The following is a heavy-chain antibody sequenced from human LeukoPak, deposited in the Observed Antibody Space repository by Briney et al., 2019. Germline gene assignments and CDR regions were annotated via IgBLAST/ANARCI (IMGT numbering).Heavy chain of an antibody. V-gene: IGHV3-33*01. CDR1: GFTFSSYG. Sequence: GGSLRLSCAASGFTFSSYGMHWVRQAPGKGLEWVAVIWYDGSNKYYADSVKGRFTISRDNSKNTLYLQMNSLRAEDTAVYYCARLLRGARFHGMDVWGQGTTVTVSS. CDR2: IWYDGSNK. J-gene: IGHJ6*02. CDR3: ARLLRGARFHGMDV. D-gene: IGHD6-6*01.